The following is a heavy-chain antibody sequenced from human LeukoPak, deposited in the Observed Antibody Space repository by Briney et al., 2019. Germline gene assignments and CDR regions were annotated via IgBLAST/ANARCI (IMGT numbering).Heavy chain of an antibody. CDR1: GYTFTSHD. J-gene: IGHJ4*02. V-gene: IGHV1-8*01. D-gene: IGHD3-10*01. CDR2: MNPNSGNT. Sequence: GASVKVSCKASGYTFTSHDINWVRQATGQGLEWMGWMNPNSGNTGYAQKFQGRVTMTRNTSISTAHMELSSLRSEDTAVYYCAIQVRGVISPYFDYWGQGTLVTVSS. CDR3: AIQVRGVISPYFDY.